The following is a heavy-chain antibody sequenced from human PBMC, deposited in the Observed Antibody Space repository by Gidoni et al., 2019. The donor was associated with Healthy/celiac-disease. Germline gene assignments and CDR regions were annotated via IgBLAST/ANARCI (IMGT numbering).Heavy chain of an antibody. Sequence: EVQLLESVGGLVQPGGSLRLSCAASGFTFSSYAMSWVRQAPGKGLEWVSASSGSGGSTYYADSVKGRLTISRDNSKNTLYLQMNSLRAEDTAVYYCAKLYYGDYGYYFDYWGQGTLVTVSS. V-gene: IGHV3-23*01. CDR1: GFTFSSYA. CDR3: AKLYYGDYGYYFDY. D-gene: IGHD4-17*01. J-gene: IGHJ4*02. CDR2: SSGSGGST.